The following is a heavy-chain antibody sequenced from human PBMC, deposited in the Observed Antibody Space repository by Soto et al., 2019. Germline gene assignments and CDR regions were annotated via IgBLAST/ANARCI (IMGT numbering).Heavy chain of an antibody. CDR2: INHSGST. Sequence: ETLSLTCAVYGGSFSGYYWSWIRQPPGKGLEWIGEINHSGSTNYNPSLKSRVTISVDTSKNQFSLKLSSVTAADTAVYYCARGWNYYYYYMDVGGKGTTVTVSS. CDR3: ARGWNYYYYYMDV. V-gene: IGHV4-34*01. CDR1: GGSFSGYY. D-gene: IGHD1-1*01. J-gene: IGHJ6*03.